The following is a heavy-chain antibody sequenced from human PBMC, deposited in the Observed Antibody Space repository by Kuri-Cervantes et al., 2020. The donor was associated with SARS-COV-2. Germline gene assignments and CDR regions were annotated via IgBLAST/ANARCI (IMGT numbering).Heavy chain of an antibody. V-gene: IGHV3-30-3*01. CDR1: GFTFSSYA. Sequence: GESLKISCAASGFTFSSYAMHWVRQAPGKGLEWVAVISYDGSNKYYADSVKGRFTISRDNSKNTLYLQMNSLRAEDTAVYYCAKDLYCGGDRYPGFDYWGQGTLVTVSS. J-gene: IGHJ4*02. CDR3: AKDLYCGGDRYPGFDY. D-gene: IGHD2-21*01. CDR2: ISYDGSNK.